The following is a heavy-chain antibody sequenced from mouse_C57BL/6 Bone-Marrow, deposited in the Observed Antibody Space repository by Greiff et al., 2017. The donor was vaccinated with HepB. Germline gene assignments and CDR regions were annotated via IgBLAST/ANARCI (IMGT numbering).Heavy chain of an antibody. CDR3: ARGGYLYYFDY. D-gene: IGHD2-3*01. J-gene: IGHJ2*01. V-gene: IGHV5-16*01. Sequence: EVQWVESEGGLVQPGSSMKLSCTASGFTFSDYYMAWVRQVPEKGLEWVANINYDGSSTYYLDSLKSRFIISRDNAKNILYLQMSSLKSEDTATYYCARGGYLYYFDYWGQGTTLTVSS. CDR2: INYDGSST. CDR1: GFTFSDYY.